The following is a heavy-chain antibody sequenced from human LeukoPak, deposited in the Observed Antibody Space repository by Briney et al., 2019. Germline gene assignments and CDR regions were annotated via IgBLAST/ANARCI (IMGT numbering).Heavy chain of an antibody. CDR3: ATVSEY. J-gene: IGHJ4*02. CDR2: INNDGTAT. V-gene: IGHV3-74*01. CDR1: GSTFHYFW. Sequence: SGGSLRLSCAASGSTFHYFWMHWVRQVLGKGLVWVSGINNDGTATYYADSVKGRFTISRDNAKNTVYLQMNGLRAEDTTVYYCATVSEYWGQGTLVTVSS.